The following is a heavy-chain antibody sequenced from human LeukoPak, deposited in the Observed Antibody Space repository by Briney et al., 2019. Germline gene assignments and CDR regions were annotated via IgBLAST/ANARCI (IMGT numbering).Heavy chain of an antibody. CDR3: ARGVVAAAGRTFDF. Sequence: SETLSPTCTVSGDSISSSSSYWGWIRQPPGKGLEWIGTMYYSGSTNYNPSLKSRVTISGDTSKNQFSLKLSSVTAADTAVYYCARGVVAAAGRTFDFWGQGTLVTVSS. D-gene: IGHD6-13*01. V-gene: IGHV4-39*07. CDR2: MYYSGST. CDR1: GDSISSSSSY. J-gene: IGHJ4*02.